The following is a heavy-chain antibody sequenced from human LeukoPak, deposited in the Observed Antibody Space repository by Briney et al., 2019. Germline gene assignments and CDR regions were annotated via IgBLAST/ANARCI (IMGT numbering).Heavy chain of an antibody. J-gene: IGHJ4*02. CDR3: ASLDGYYYDRSGYPVGY. D-gene: IGHD3-22*01. Sequence: AAVTVSCTASGSTFTSYYMHWVRQAPGQGLERMGIINPSGGSTSYEQKFHGRVTMTRDTSTYTVYMELSSLRSEDRAVYYCASLDGYYYDRSGYPVGYWGEGTLVTVSS. V-gene: IGHV1-46*01. CDR1: GSTFTSYY. CDR2: INPSGGST.